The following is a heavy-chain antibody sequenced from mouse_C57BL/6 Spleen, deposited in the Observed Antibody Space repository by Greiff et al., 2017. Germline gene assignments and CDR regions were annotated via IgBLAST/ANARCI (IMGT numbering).Heavy chain of an antibody. CDR2: ISSGGSYT. CDR1: GFTFSSYG. D-gene: IGHD1-1*02. J-gene: IGHJ2*01. V-gene: IGHV5-6*01. CDR3: ARHVVREVACFDD. Sequence: EVQRVESGGDLVKPGGSLKLSCAASGFTFSSYGMSWVSQTPDKRLEWVATISSGGSYTYYPDSVKGRFTISRDHAKNPLYLQMSSLKSEDTAMYYCARHVVREVACFDDWGQGTTLTVSA.